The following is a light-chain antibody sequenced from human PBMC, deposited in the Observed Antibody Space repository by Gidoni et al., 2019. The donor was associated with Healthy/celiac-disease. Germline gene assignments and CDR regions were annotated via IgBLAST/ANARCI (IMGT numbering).Light chain of an antibody. CDR2: LGS. CDR3: MQALQTPYT. J-gene: IGKJ4*01. CDR1: QSLLHSNGYNY. Sequence: DMVMTQPPLSLPVTPGEPASISCRHSQSLLHSNGYNYLDWYLQKPGQSPQLLIYLGSNRASGVPDRFSGSGSGTDFTLKISRVEAEDVGVYYCMQALQTPYTFGGGTKVEIK. V-gene: IGKV2-28*01.